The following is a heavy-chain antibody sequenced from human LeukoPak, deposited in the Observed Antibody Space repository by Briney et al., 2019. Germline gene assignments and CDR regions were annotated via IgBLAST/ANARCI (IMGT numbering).Heavy chain of an antibody. J-gene: IGHJ4*02. CDR2: VNAKGDVT. CDR3: AKEKGDGLPFDY. V-gene: IGHV3-23*01. D-gene: IGHD5-24*01. CDR1: GFAFRNYG. Sequence: GGSLRLSCSASGFAFRNYGMAWVRQAPGKGLDFVSAVNAKGDVTFYADSVKGRFTMSRDNSKNTLYLQMNSLRAEDTAVCYCAKEKGDGLPFDYWGQGTLITVSS.